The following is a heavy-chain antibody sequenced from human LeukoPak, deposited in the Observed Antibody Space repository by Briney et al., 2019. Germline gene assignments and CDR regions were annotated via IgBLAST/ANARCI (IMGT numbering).Heavy chain of an antibody. CDR3: ARGAPDIVVVVAALFDP. CDR1: GYTFTSYD. CDR2: INPNSGGT. Sequence: GASVKVSCKASGYTFTSYDINWVRQATGQGLEWMGWINPNSGGTNYAQKFQGWVTMTRDTSISTAYMELSRLRSDDTAVYYCARGAPDIVVVVAALFDPWGQGTLVTVSS. V-gene: IGHV1-2*04. D-gene: IGHD2-15*01. J-gene: IGHJ5*02.